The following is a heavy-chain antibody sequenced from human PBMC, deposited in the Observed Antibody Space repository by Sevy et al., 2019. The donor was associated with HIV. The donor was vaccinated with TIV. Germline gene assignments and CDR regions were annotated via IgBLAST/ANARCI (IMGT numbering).Heavy chain of an antibody. CDR2: LNESGIT. CDR3: ARSPPVVVVPGAPSWFDP. Sequence: SETLSLTCAVHDGSFSGYYWNWIRLLPGKGLEWIGGLNESGITYYNPSLKSRVTISVDTSKKQFSLKLNSVTAADTAVYFCARSPPVVVVPGAPSWFDPWGQGTLVTVSS. CDR1: DGSFSGYY. J-gene: IGHJ5*02. V-gene: IGHV4-34*01. D-gene: IGHD2-2*01.